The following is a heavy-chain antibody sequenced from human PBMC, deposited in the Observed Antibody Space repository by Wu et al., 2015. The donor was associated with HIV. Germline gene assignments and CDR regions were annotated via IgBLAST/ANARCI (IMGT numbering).Heavy chain of an antibody. CDR3: AREVGAMLANWFDP. CDR1: RDTFKRFA. J-gene: IGHJ5*02. CDR2: ITPVLGST. D-gene: IGHD3-10*01. Sequence: QVQLVQSGAEIKKPGSSVKVSCKASRDTFKRFAITWVRQAPGQGLECMGKITPVLGSTVYTQKFQDRVTITADESTSTSYMELSSLTSEDTAVYYCAREVGAMLANWFDPGAREPKSLSRQ. V-gene: IGHV1-69*11.